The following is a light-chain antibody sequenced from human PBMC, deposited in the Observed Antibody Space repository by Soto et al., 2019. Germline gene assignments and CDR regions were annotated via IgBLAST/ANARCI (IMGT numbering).Light chain of an antibody. V-gene: IGLV1-47*02. CDR1: SCNIGSNY. CDR2: DDN. J-gene: IGLJ3*02. Sequence: QSVLTQPPSASGTPGQRVTISCSGSSCNIGSNYVYWYQQLPGTAPKLLVFDDNQRPSGVPDRFSDSKSGTSASLAISGLRSEDEADYYCAAWDNSLSGRVFGGGTKLTVL. CDR3: AAWDNSLSGRV.